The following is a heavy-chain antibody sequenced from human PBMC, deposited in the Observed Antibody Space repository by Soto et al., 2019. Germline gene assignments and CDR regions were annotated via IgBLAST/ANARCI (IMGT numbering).Heavy chain of an antibody. J-gene: IGHJ6*03. CDR3: ARDRQGVAGAGKIYYYYYYIDV. CDR2: IYYSGST. CDR1: GGSISSYY. D-gene: IGHD6-19*01. Sequence: SETLSLTCTVSGGSISSYYWSWIRQPPGKGLEWIGYIYYSGSTNYNPSLKSRVTISVDTSKNQFSLKLSSVTAADTAVYYCARDRQGVAGAGKIYYYYYYIDVWGKGTTVTVSS. V-gene: IGHV4-59*01.